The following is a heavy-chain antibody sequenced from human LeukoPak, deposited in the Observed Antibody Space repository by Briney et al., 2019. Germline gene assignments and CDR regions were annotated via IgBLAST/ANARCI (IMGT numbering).Heavy chain of an antibody. CDR3: ARGGRADDDYTDMDV. J-gene: IGHJ6*03. Sequence: ASVKVSCKASGYTFTSYDINWVRQATGQGLEWMGWMNPNSGNTGYAQRFQGRVTMTRNTSITTAFMELSSLTSEDTAVYYCARGGRADDDYTDMDVWGKGTTVTVSS. D-gene: IGHD4-17*01. CDR1: GYTFTSYD. CDR2: MNPNSGNT. V-gene: IGHV1-8*01.